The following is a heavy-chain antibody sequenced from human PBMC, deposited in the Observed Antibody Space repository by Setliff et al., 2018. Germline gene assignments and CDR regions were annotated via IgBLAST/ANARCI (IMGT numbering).Heavy chain of an antibody. Sequence: TLSLTCTVSGGSMGSYYWTWIRQSAGKGLEWIGRVYTTGSTAFNPSLNSRVTMSLDKSKNQFSLKLYSVTAADTAVYFCARVRITPYCMDVWGKGTTVTVS. CDR2: VYTTGST. CDR3: ARVRITPYCMDV. D-gene: IGHD3-10*01. J-gene: IGHJ6*03. V-gene: IGHV4-4*07. CDR1: GGSMGSYY.